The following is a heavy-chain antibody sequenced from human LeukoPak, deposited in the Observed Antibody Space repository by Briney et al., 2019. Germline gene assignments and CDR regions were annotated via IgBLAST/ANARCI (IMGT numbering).Heavy chain of an antibody. Sequence: SVKVSCKASGGTFSSYTISWVRQAPGQGLEWMGRIIPILGIANYAQKFQGRITITADKSTSTAYMELSSLRSEDTAVYYCARDRRAQPLMDPWGQGTLVTVSS. J-gene: IGHJ5*02. CDR1: GGTFSSYT. D-gene: IGHD6-13*01. V-gene: IGHV1-69*04. CDR2: IIPILGIA. CDR3: ARDRRAQPLMDP.